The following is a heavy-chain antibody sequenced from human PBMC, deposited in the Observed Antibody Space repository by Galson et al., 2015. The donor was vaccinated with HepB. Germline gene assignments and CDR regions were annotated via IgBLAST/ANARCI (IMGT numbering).Heavy chain of an antibody. V-gene: IGHV3-30*04. CDR2: ISYDGSNK. Sequence: SLRLSCAVSGFTFSSYAMHWVRQAPGKGLEWVAVISYDGSNKYYADSVKGRFTISRDNSKNTLYLQMNSLRAEDTAVYYCARDKALLWLGDDSDYYYGMDVWGQGTTVTVSS. D-gene: IGHD3-10*01. CDR1: GFTFSSYA. J-gene: IGHJ6*02. CDR3: ARDKALLWLGDDSDYYYGMDV.